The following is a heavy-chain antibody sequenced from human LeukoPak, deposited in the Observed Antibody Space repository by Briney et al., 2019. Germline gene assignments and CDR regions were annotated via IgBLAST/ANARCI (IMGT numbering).Heavy chain of an antibody. CDR1: GYTFDNFY. Sequence: AAVTVSCKASGYTFDNFYIHWVRQAPGQGPEWMGWINCNDGSTNFAQKFQGRVTITRVTAMSTVYMDLSGLGPDDTAIYYCARDEGSTYNQLDSWGQGTMVTVSS. CDR2: INCNDGST. V-gene: IGHV1-2*02. J-gene: IGHJ5*01. D-gene: IGHD1-14*01. CDR3: ARDEGSTYNQLDS.